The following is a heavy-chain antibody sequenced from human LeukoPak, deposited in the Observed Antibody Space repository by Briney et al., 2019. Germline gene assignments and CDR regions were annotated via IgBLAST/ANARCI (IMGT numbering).Heavy chain of an antibody. CDR2: ISSSSSYI. D-gene: IGHD3-22*01. J-gene: IGHJ3*02. CDR3: AREHYYDSSGYWDDAFDI. Sequence: GGSLRLSCAASGFTFSSYSMNWVRQAPGKGLEWVSSISSSSSYIYYADSVKGRFTISRDNAKNSLYLQMNSLRAEDTAVYYCAREHYYDSSGYWDDAFDIWGQGTMVTVSS. V-gene: IGHV3-21*01. CDR1: GFTFSSYS.